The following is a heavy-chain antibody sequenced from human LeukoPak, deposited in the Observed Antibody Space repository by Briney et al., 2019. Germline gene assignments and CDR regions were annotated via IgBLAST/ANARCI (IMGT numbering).Heavy chain of an antibody. J-gene: IGHJ4*02. Sequence: SETLSLTCTVSGGSISSSSYYWGWIRQPPGKGLEWIGSIYYSGSTYYNPSLKSRVTISVDTSKNQFSLKLGSVTAADTAVYYCAGHFVAARPDEGDYWGQGTLVTVSS. CDR1: GGSISSSSYY. D-gene: IGHD6-6*01. CDR3: AGHFVAARPDEGDY. V-gene: IGHV4-39*01. CDR2: IYYSGST.